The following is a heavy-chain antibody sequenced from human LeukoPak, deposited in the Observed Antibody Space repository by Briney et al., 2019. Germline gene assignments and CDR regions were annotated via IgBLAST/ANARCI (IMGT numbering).Heavy chain of an antibody. Sequence: GRSLRLSCAASGFSISGYDMHWVRQAPGKGLEWVAIISSDGINKYYADSVKGRFTISRDNSQNTLYLQTNSLRSEDTAVFYCARDGSAITFGGVVASRPPFDYWGQGTLVTVSS. CDR3: ARDGSAITFGGVVASRPPFDY. J-gene: IGHJ4*02. CDR2: ISSDGINK. CDR1: GFSISGYD. D-gene: IGHD3-16*02. V-gene: IGHV3-30-3*01.